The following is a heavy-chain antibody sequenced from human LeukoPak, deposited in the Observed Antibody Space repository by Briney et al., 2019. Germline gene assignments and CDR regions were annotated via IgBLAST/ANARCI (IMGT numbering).Heavy chain of an antibody. D-gene: IGHD5-18*01. Sequence: GESLRLSCAASGFTFSSYAMHWVRQAPGKGLEWVAVISYDGSNKYYADSVKGRFTISRDNSKNTLYLQMNSLRAEDTAVYYCAREPGWIQLWSYYMDVWGKGTTVTVSS. CDR1: GFTFSSYA. CDR3: AREPGWIQLWSYYMDV. V-gene: IGHV3-30*04. CDR2: ISYDGSNK. J-gene: IGHJ6*03.